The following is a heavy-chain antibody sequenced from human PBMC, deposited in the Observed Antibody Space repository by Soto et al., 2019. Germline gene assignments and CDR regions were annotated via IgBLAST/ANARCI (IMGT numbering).Heavy chain of an antibody. J-gene: IGHJ4*02. V-gene: IGHV3-30-3*01. D-gene: IGHD2-2*01. CDR1: GFTFSNYA. Sequence: QVQLVESGGGVVQPGRSLRLSCAASGFTFSNYALHWVRQAPGRGLEWVALISFDGNNKYYANSVKGRFTISRDNSKNMLYLQMNSLRAEDTAVYYCGRCTGTSCHLGADFWGQGTLVIVSS. CDR3: GRCTGTSCHLGADF. CDR2: ISFDGNNK.